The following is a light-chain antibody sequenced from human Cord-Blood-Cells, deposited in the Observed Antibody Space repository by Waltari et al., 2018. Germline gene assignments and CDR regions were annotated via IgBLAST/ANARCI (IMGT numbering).Light chain of an antibody. J-gene: IGLJ3*02. CDR3: QSYDSSLSGWV. CDR2: GNS. Sequence: QSVLTQPPSVSGAPGQRVTISCPGGSPNIGDGSDVHWYQQLPGTAPKLLIYGNSNRPSGVPDRFSGSKSGTSASLAITGLQAEDEADYYCQSYDSSLSGWVFGGGTKLTVL. CDR1: SPNIGDGSD. V-gene: IGLV1-40*01.